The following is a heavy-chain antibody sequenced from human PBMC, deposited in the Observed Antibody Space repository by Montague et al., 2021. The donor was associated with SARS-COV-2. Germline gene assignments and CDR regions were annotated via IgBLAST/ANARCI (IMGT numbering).Heavy chain of an antibody. J-gene: IGHJ4*02. Sequence: CVISGDSVSSNSVSWNWIRQSPSRGLEWLGRTYYRSKWSNEYALSVKSRITITPDTSKNQLSLQLTSVTPEDTAVYYCTRAVRGVQDYWGQGSLVTVSS. CDR2: TYYRSKWSN. V-gene: IGHV6-1*01. CDR3: TRAVRGVQDY. CDR1: GDSVSSNSVS. D-gene: IGHD3-10*01.